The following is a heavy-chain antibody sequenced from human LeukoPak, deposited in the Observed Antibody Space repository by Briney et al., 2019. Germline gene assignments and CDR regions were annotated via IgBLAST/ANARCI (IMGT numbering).Heavy chain of an antibody. CDR3: AKVRVAESNWFDR. V-gene: IGHV4-59*12. CDR2: IYYSGSS. J-gene: IGHJ5*02. Sequence: SETLSVTCIVSGTSISSYYWSWVRQPPGKGLEWIGDIYYSGSSNYNPSLKSRVTISVDTSKNQFSLKLSSVTAADTAVYYCAKVRVAESNWFDRWGQGTLVTVSS. CDR1: GTSISSYY. D-gene: IGHD3-3*01.